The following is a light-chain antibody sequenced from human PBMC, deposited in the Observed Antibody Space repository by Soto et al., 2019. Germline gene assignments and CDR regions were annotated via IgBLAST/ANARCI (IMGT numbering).Light chain of an antibody. CDR2: TNN. CDR3: AVWDDSLNGWV. CDR1: TSNIGSNL. V-gene: IGLV1-44*01. J-gene: IGLJ3*02. Sequence: QSVVTRPPSASGTPGQRVTISCSGTTSNIGSNLVSWYQQLPGTAPNLLIHTNNKRPSGVPDRFTGSKSGTSASLAISGLQSEDEAEYYCAVWDDSLNGWVFGGGTKLTVL.